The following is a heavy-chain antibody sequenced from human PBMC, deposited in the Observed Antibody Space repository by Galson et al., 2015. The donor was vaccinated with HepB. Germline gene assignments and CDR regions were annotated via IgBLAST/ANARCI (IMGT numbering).Heavy chain of an antibody. D-gene: IGHD1-26*01. CDR3: ARDRLRRGATYYYGMDV. CDR2: INAGNGNT. Sequence: SVKVSCKASGYTFTSYAMHWVRQAPGQRLEWMGWINAGNGNTKYSQKFQGRVTITRDTSASTAYMELSSLRSEDTAVYYCARDRLRRGATYYYGMDVWGQGTTVTVSS. J-gene: IGHJ6*02. CDR1: GYTFTSYA. V-gene: IGHV1-3*01.